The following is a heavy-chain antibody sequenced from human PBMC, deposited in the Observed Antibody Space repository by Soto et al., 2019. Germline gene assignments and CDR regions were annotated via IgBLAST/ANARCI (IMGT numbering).Heavy chain of an antibody. CDR1: GYTFTNYG. CDR2: INADYGNT. J-gene: IGHJ5*02. CDR3: XXXXXXXXXXXXP. Sequence: QLQLVQSGTELKKPGASVKVSCKASGYTFTNYGITWVRQAPGQGLEWMGWINADYGNTNYEQKFQGRVTMTTDTXXXXXXXXXXXXXXXXXXXXXXXXXXXXXXXXXXPXGQGTLVTVSS. V-gene: IGHV1-18*04.